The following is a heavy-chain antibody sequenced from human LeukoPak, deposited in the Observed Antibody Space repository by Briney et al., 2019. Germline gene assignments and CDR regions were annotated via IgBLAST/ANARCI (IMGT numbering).Heavy chain of an antibody. CDR2: ISYDGSNK. V-gene: IGHV3-30*04. CDR1: GFTFSSYA. CDR3: ARAAHYYYYMDV. Sequence: GRSLRLSCAASGFTFSSYAMHWVRQAPGKGLEWVAVISYDGSNKYYADSVKGRFTISRDNSKNTLYLQMNSLRAEDTAVYYCARAAHYYYYMDVWGKGTTVTVSS. J-gene: IGHJ6*03.